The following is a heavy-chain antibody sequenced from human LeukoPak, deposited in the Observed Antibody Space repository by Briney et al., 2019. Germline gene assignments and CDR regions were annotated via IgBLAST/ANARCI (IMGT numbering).Heavy chain of an antibody. CDR2: IYYSGST. CDR1: GGSIRSSSYY. D-gene: IGHD1-26*01. V-gene: IGHV4-39*01. J-gene: IGHJ4*02. Sequence: PSETLSLTCTVSGGSIRSSSYYWGWIRQPPGKGLEWIGSIYYSGSTYYNPSLKSRVTISVDTSKNQFSLKLSSVTAADTAVYYCANSLVHYSGSYSFDYWGQGTLVTVSS. CDR3: ANSLVHYSGSYSFDY.